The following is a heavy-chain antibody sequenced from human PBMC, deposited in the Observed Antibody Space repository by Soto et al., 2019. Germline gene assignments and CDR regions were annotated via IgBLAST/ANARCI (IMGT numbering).Heavy chain of an antibody. Sequence: GGSLRLSCAASGFTFSSYGMHWVRQAPGKGLEWVAVISYDGSNKYYADSVKGRFTISRDNSKNTLYLQMNSLRAEDTAVYYCAKAFASFGGVTYSFDYWGPGTLVTVSS. CDR2: ISYDGSNK. CDR1: GFTFSSYG. V-gene: IGHV3-30*18. CDR3: AKAFASFGGVTYSFDY. J-gene: IGHJ4*02. D-gene: IGHD3-16*01.